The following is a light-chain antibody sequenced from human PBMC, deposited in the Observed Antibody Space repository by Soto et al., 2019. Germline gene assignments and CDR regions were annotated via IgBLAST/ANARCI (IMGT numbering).Light chain of an antibody. J-gene: IGLJ2*01. CDR3: SLYTSSSTVA. Sequence: QSALTQPPSVSGSPGQSVTIPCTASSSDDGSYNRVSWYQQPPGTPPKLMIYEVSNRPSGVPDRFSGSKSGNTASLTISGLQAEDEANDYCSLYTSSSTVAFGGGTKLTVL. CDR1: SSDDGSYNR. V-gene: IGLV2-18*01. CDR2: EVS.